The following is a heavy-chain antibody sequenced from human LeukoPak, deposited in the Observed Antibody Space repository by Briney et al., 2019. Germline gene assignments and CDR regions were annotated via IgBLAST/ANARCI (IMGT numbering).Heavy chain of an antibody. J-gene: IGHJ4*02. V-gene: IGHV4-59*08. CDR1: GGSISSYY. CDR3: ARHRPPRGFDY. CDR2: IYYSGST. D-gene: IGHD6-6*01. Sequence: SETLSLTCTVSGGSISSYYWSWIRQPPGKGLEWIGYIYYSGSTNYNPSLKSRVTISVDTSKNRFSLKLSSVTAADTAVYYCARHRPPRGFDYWGQGTLVTVSS.